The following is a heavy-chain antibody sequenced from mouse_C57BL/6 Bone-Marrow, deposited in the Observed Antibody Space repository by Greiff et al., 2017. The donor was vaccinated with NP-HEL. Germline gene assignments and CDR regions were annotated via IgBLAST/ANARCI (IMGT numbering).Heavy chain of an antibody. CDR2: IWSDGST. V-gene: IGHV2-6-1*01. CDR1: GFSLTSYG. D-gene: IGHD4-1*01. Sequence: QVQLKESGPGLVAPSQSLSITCTVSGFSLTSYGVHWVRQPPGKGLEWLVVIWSDGSTNYNSALKSRLSISKDNYQSQVCLKMNSLQTDDTAMYYCARQSPNWDSDYFYYWGQGTTLTVSS. J-gene: IGHJ2*01. CDR3: ARQSPNWDSDYFYY.